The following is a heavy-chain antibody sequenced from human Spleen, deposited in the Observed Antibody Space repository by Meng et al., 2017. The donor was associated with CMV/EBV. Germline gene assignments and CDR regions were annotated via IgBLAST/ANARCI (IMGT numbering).Heavy chain of an antibody. V-gene: IGHV4-59*02. Sequence: GSLRLSCTVSGDSVTAFYWSWIRQPPGKGLEWIGNIYYSGTTNYNPSLKSPVTMSVDTSKNQFSLKLSSVTAADTAVYYCTRETGEAFWSGSHDSWGQGKLVTVSS. J-gene: IGHJ4*02. CDR3: TRETGEAFWSGSHDS. CDR2: IYYSGTT. CDR1: GDSVTAFY. D-gene: IGHD3-3*01.